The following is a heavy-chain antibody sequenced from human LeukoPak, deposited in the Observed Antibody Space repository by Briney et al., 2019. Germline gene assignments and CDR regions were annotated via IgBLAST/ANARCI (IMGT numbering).Heavy chain of an antibody. J-gene: IGHJ6*03. CDR3: TTDSITYYYYYMDV. V-gene: IGHV1-24*01. CDR1: GYTLTELS. D-gene: IGHD3-10*01. CDR2: FDPEDGET. Sequence: ASVKVSCKVSGYTLTELSMHWVRQAPGKGLEWMGGFDPEDGETIYAQKFQGRVTMTEDTSTDTAYMELSSLRSEDTAVYYCTTDSITYYYYYMDVWGKGTTVTVSS.